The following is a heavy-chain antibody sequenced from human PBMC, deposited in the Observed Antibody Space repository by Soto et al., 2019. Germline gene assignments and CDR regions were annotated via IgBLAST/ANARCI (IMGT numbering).Heavy chain of an antibody. Sequence: TLSLTCAVSGGSISSSNWWSWVRQPPGKGLEWIGEIYHSGSTNYNPSLKSRVTISVDKSKNQFSLKLSSVTAADTAVYYCARDYYGSGSYYYYYGMDVWGQGTTVTVSS. CDR3: ARDYYGSGSYYYYYGMDV. D-gene: IGHD3-10*01. J-gene: IGHJ6*02. V-gene: IGHV4-4*02. CDR2: IYHSGST. CDR1: GGSISSSNW.